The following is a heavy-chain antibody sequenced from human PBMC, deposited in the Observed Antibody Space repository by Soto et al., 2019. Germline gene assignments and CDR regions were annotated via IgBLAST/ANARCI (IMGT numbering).Heavy chain of an antibody. J-gene: IGHJ4*02. V-gene: IGHV3-30*18. Sequence: GGSLRLSCAASGFTFSSYGMHWVRQAPGKGLEWVAVISYDGSNKYYADSVKGRFTISRDNSKNTLYLQMNSLRAEDTAVYYCDKDTGGYFDYWGQGTLVTVSS. CDR3: DKDTGGYFDY. CDR1: GFTFSSYG. CDR2: ISYDGSNK. D-gene: IGHD3-22*01.